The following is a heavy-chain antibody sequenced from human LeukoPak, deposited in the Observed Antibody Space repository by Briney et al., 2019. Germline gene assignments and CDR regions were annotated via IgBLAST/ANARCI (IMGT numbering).Heavy chain of an antibody. CDR1: GGSISSYY. V-gene: IGHV4-59*01. J-gene: IGHJ4*02. CDR2: IYYSGST. CDR3: AREADY. Sequence: SETLSLTCTVPGGSISSYYWSWIRQPPGKGLEWIGYIYYSGSTNYNPSLKSRVTISVDTSKNQFSLKLSSVTAADTAVYYCAREADYWGQGTLVTVSS.